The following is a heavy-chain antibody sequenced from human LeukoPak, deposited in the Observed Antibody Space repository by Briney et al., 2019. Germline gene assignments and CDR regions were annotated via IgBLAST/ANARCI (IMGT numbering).Heavy chain of an antibody. CDR3: ARHRSPDGSTSCYND. D-gene: IGHD2-2*02. V-gene: IGHV4-38-2*01. CDR1: GYSISSGYY. J-gene: IGHJ4*02. CDR2: IYQYGST. Sequence: SETLSLTCAVSGYSISSGYYWGWIRPPPGKGLEWIGTIYQYGSTYYNPSLKSRVTISVDTSKNQFSLKLSSVTAADTAVYYCARHRSPDGSTSCYNDWGQGTLVTVSS.